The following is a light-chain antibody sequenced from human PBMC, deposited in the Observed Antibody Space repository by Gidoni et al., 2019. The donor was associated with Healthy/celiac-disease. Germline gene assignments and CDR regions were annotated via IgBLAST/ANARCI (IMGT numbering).Light chain of an antibody. J-gene: IGKJ3*01. CDR1: QSVSSSY. CDR2: GAS. V-gene: IGKV3-20*01. Sequence: EIVLTQSPGNLSLSPGERATLSCRASQSVSSSYLAWYQQKPGQSPRLLIYGASSRATGIPDRFIGSGSGTDFTLTISRLEPEVFAVYYCQQYGSSPPLFTFGPGTKVDIK. CDR3: QQYGSSPPLFT.